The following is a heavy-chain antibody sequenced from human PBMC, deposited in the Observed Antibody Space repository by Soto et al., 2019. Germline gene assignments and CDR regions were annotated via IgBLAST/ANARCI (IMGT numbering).Heavy chain of an antibody. CDR3: ARVERGTATTVVDAFDI. CDR1: GGFVSSGSYY. V-gene: IGHV4-34*01. J-gene: IGHJ3*02. D-gene: IGHD1-1*01. CDR2: MSHSGGT. Sequence: QVQLQQWGAGLLKPSETLSLTCAVYGGFVSSGSYYWSWIRQPPGKGLEWIGGMSHSGGTHFNPSLKSRVTISVDTCKNQCSLKMSSATAADTALYYCARVERGTATTVVDAFDIWGPGTMVTVSS.